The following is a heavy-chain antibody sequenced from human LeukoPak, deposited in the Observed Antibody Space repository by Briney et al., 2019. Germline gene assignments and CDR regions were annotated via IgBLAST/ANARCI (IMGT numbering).Heavy chain of an antibody. CDR1: GGSFSGYY. CDR2: INHSGST. J-gene: IGHJ4*02. CDR3: ARGRPPLNIMGATTLDY. Sequence: SETLSLTCAVYGGSFSGYYWSWIRQPPGKGLEWIGEINHSGSTNYNPSLKSRVTISVDTSKNQFSLNLSSVTAADTAVYYCARGRPPLNIMGATTLDYWGQGTLVTVSS. D-gene: IGHD1-26*01. V-gene: IGHV4-34*01.